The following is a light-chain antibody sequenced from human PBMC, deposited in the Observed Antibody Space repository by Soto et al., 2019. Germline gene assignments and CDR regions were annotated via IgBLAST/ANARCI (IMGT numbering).Light chain of an antibody. J-gene: IGKJ4*01. CDR2: GAC. CDR3: QQYNNWTPFT. Sequence: EIVLTQSPATLSVSPGQRATLYCRDSQSVDASLAWYQPTPGQAPRLLIYGACVMATGIQARFSGSVSGTEFTLTIVSLLSEDFAVYYCQQYNNWTPFTFGGGTKVESK. V-gene: IGKV3-15*01. CDR1: QSVDAS.